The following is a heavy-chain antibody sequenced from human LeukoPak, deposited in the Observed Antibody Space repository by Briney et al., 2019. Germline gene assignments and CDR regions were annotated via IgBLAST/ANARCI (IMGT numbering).Heavy chain of an antibody. J-gene: IGHJ4*02. D-gene: IGHD6-13*01. CDR1: GFTFSSYA. V-gene: IGHV3-30*04. CDR2: VSYDGSNK. Sequence: PGRSLRLSCAASGFTFSSYAMSWVRQAPGKGREWVAVVSYDGSNKYYADSVKGRFTISRDNSKNTLYLQMNSLRAEDTAVYYCARDGGSSWYGDFDYWGQGTLVTVSS. CDR3: ARDGGSSWYGDFDY.